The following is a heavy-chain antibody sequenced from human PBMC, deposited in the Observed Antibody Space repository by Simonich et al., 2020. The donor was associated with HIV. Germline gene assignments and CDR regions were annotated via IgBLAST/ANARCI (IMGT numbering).Heavy chain of an antibody. Sequence: QVQLVQSGAEVKKPGASVKVSCTVSGYTLTELSMDWVRQAPGKGLEWMGGFDPEDGETIYAQKFQGRVTMTEDTSTDTAYMELSSLRSEDTAVYYCATVPYSNSFNWFDPWGQGTLVTVSS. V-gene: IGHV1-24*01. J-gene: IGHJ5*02. CDR2: FDPEDGET. CDR3: ATVPYSNSFNWFDP. CDR1: GYTLTELS. D-gene: IGHD4-4*01.